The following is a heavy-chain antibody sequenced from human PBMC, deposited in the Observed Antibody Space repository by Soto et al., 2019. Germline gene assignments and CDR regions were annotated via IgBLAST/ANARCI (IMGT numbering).Heavy chain of an antibody. Sequence: GGSLRLSCAASGFTVSSNYMSWVRQAPGKGLEWVSVIYSGGSTYYADSVKGRFTISRDNSKNTLYLQMNSLRAEDTAVYYCAGVTIRYYYYGMDVWGQGTTVTVSS. J-gene: IGHJ6*02. CDR1: GFTVSSNY. CDR2: IYSGGST. D-gene: IGHD4-17*01. V-gene: IGHV3-66*01. CDR3: AGVTIRYYYYGMDV.